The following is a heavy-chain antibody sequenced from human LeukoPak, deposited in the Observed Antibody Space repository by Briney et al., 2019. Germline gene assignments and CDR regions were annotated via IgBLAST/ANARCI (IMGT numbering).Heavy chain of an antibody. D-gene: IGHD6-13*01. V-gene: IGHV1-3*01. CDR3: ARDEGSSWRGLDP. CDR2: INAGNGNT. Sequence: ASVKVSCKASGYTFTSYAMHWVRQAPGQRLEWMGWINAGNGNTKYSQKFQGRVTITADESTSTAYMELSSLRSEDTAVYYCARDEGSSWRGLDPWGQGTLVTVSS. CDR1: GYTFTSYA. J-gene: IGHJ5*02.